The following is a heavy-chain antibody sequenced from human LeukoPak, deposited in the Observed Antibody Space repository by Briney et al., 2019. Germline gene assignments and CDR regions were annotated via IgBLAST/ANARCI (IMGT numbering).Heavy chain of an antibody. V-gene: IGHV3-33*01. Sequence: PGGSLRLSCAASGFTFSNSGMHWVRQAPGKGLEWVAVIWYDGSNEYYADAVKGRFIISRDNSKNTVHLQMNSLRVEDMSVYYCAREISMFVNAFDLWGQGTLVAVSS. D-gene: IGHD3-10*02. J-gene: IGHJ3*01. CDR2: IWYDGSNE. CDR3: AREISMFVNAFDL. CDR1: GFTFSNSG.